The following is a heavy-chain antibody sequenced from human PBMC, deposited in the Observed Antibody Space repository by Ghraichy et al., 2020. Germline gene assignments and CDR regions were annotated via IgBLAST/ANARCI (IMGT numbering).Heavy chain of an antibody. J-gene: IGHJ5*02. V-gene: IGHV3-53*01. CDR1: GFTVSSNY. Sequence: GESLNISCAASGFTVSSNYMSWVRQAPGKGLEWVSVIYSGGSTYYADSVKGRFTISRDNSKNTLYLQMNSLRAEDTAVYYCASAGIVGATRSWFDPWGQGTLVTVSS. CDR2: IYSGGST. CDR3: ASAGIVGATRSWFDP. D-gene: IGHD1-26*01.